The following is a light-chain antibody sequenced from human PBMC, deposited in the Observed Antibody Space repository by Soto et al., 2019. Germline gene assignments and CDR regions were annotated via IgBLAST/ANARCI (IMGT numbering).Light chain of an antibody. CDR2: GAS. V-gene: IGKV3-15*01. CDR1: QSVSSY. J-gene: IGKJ1*01. Sequence: EIVMTQSPATLSVSPGERATLSCRASQSVSSYLAWYQQKPGQAPRLLIYGASTRATGIPARFSGSGSGTDFTLIISSLQSEDFAVYYCQQYNNSLWTFGQGTKVEIK. CDR3: QQYNNSLWT.